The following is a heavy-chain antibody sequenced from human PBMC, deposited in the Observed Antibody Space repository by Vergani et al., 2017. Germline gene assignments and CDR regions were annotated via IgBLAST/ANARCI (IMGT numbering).Heavy chain of an antibody. CDR2: IYYSGST. CDR3: ARDHYGSGYYYDGMDV. D-gene: IGHD3-10*01. Sequence: QVQLQESGPGLVKPSQTLSLTCTVSGGSISSGDYYWSWIRQPPGKGLEWIGYIYYSGSTYYNPSLKSRVTISVDTSKTQFSLKLSSVTAADAAVYYCARDHYGSGYYYDGMDVWGQGTTVTVSS. CDR1: GGSISSGDYY. J-gene: IGHJ6*02. V-gene: IGHV4-30-4*08.